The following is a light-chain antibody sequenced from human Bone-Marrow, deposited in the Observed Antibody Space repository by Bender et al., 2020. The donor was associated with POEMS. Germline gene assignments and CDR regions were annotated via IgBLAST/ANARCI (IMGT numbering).Light chain of an antibody. CDR2: EGI. CDR3: CSYAGHNTWV. Sequence: QSALTQPASVSGSPGQSIIISCTGTSSDVGTYNLVSWYQQHPGNVPKLIIYEGIKRPSGVSPRFSGSKSGDTASLTISGLQPDDEADYYCCSYAGHNTWVFGGGTRLTVL. V-gene: IGLV2-23*01. CDR1: SSDVGTYNL. J-gene: IGLJ3*02.